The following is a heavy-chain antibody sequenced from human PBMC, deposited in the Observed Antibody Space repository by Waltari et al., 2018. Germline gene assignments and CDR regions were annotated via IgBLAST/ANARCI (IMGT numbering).Heavy chain of an antibody. V-gene: IGHV3-53*01. CDR1: GFTVTNYY. Sequence: HLVESGGGLIQPGGSLRLSCAASGFTVTNYYMGWVLQSTGRGLDGVSVIYSAVTTYYADSVKGRFTIPRDTFRNTLYLQMDNLRPDDTAVYYCARGNTASLDYWGQGTLVTVSS. CDR2: IYSAVTT. J-gene: IGHJ4*02. CDR3: ARGNTASLDY. D-gene: IGHD2-21*02.